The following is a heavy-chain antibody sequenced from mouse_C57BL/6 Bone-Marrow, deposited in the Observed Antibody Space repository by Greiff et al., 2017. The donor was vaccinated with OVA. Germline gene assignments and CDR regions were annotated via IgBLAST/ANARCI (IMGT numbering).Heavy chain of an antibody. CDR3: ASSAYYRAWFAY. J-gene: IGHJ3*01. D-gene: IGHD2-12*01. Sequence: QVQLKQPGAELVMPGASVKLSCKASGYTFTSYWMHWVKQRPGQGLEWIGEIDPSDSYTNYNQKFKGKSPLTVDKSSSTAYMQLSSLTSEDSAVYYCASSAYYRAWFAYWGQGTLVTVSA. CDR1: GYTFTSYW. V-gene: IGHV1-69*01. CDR2: IDPSDSYT.